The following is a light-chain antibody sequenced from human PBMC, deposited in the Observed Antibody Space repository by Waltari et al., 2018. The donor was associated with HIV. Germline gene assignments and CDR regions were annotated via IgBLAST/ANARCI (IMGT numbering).Light chain of an antibody. Sequence: QSALTQPASVSGSPGQSITISCTGTRSDVGSYNLVSWYQQNPDKAPKLMIYEVSKRPSGVSNRFSGSKSGNTASLTISGLQAEDEAAYYCCSYAGSSTLIFGGGTKLTVL. CDR1: RSDVGSYNL. CDR3: CSYAGSSTLI. CDR2: EVS. J-gene: IGLJ2*01. V-gene: IGLV2-23*02.